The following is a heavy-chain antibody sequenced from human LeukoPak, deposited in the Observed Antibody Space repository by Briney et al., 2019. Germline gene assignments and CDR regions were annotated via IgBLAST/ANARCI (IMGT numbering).Heavy chain of an antibody. V-gene: IGHV3-11*01. CDR3: ARVGYYGMDV. CDR1: GFTFSDYF. J-gene: IGHJ6*02. Sequence: GGSLRLSCAASGFTFSDYFMSWIRQAPGKGLEWVSYVSSSGSTIYYADSVKGRFTISKDNAKNSLYVQMNSLRAEDTAVYYYARVGYYGMDVWGQGTTVTVSS. CDR2: VSSSGSTI.